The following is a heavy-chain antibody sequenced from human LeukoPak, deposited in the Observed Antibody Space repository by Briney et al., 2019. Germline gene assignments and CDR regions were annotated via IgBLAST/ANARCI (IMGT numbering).Heavy chain of an antibody. J-gene: IGHJ2*01. CDR2: IYYSGST. CDR3: ARHVGSGWYFPKEWYFDL. D-gene: IGHD6-19*01. V-gene: IGHV4-59*05. CDR1: GGSISSYY. Sequence: SETLSLTCTVSGGSISSYYWSWIRQPPGKGLEWIGSIYYSGSTYYNPSLKSRVTISVDTSKNQFSLKLSSVTAADTAVYYCARHVGSGWYFPKEWYFDLWGRGTLVTVSS.